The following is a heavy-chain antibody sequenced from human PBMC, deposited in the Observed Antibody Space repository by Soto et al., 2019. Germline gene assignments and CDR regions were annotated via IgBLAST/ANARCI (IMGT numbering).Heavy chain of an antibody. CDR1: GFIFSDYY. CDR3: ARDDRHSSICGYGEY. D-gene: IGHD3-10*01. Sequence: WGPLRLSWAASGFIFSDYYMTWIRQAQGKGLEWVSYISTNSRTLYYADSVKGRFTMSRDNVENSVYLQMSSLRADDTAVYYCARDDRHSSICGYGEYWGKGNLVTVSS. J-gene: IGHJ1*01. V-gene: IGHV3-11*04. CDR2: ISTNSRTL.